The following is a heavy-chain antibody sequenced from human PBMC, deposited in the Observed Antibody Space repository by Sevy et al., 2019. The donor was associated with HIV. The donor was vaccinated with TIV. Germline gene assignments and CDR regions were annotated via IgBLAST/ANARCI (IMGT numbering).Heavy chain of an antibody. CDR2: INQGGSEK. Sequence: GGSLRLSCGASGFTFSSYWMSWVRQAPGKGLEWVANINQGGSEKDYVDSVKGRFTISRDNVKNSLFLQMNSLRAEDTAVYYCARKKYYYDSSTNGWFDPWGQGTLVTVSS. CDR3: ARKKYYYDSSTNGWFDP. D-gene: IGHD3-22*01. CDR1: GFTFSSYW. V-gene: IGHV3-7*01. J-gene: IGHJ5*02.